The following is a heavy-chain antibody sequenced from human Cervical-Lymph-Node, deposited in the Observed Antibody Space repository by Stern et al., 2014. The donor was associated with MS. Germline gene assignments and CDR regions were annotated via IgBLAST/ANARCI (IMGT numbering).Heavy chain of an antibody. D-gene: IGHD1-26*01. CDR2: INSDGSRT. J-gene: IGHJ4*02. V-gene: IGHV3-74*02. CDR1: GFTFSNYW. Sequence: EVHLVESGGGLVPPGGSLRLSCAASGFTFSNYWMHWVRQAPGKGLVWVSHINSDGSRTSYADSVKGRFTISGDNAKNTLYLQMNSLRAEDTAVYYCARSWELAFDYWGQGTLVTVSS. CDR3: ARSWELAFDY.